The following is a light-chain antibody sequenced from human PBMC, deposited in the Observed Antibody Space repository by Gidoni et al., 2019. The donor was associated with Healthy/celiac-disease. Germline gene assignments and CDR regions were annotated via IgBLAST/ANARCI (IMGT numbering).Light chain of an antibody. CDR2: KAS. V-gene: IGKV1-5*03. CDR3: QQYNSYSPIT. CDR1: QSISSW. Sequence: DIQMTQSPSTLSASVGDRVTITCRASQSISSWLAWYQQKPGKAPKLLIYKASSLESGVPSRFSGSGSGTEFTLTISSLQPDDFATYYCQQYNSYSPITFGGXTKVEIK. J-gene: IGKJ4*01.